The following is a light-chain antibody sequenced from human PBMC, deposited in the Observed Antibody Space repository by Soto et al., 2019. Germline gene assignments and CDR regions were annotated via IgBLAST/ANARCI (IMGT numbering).Light chain of an antibody. V-gene: IGKV3-15*01. Sequence: VMTQAPATLSVSPGERATLSCRASQTINNNVAWYQLKDGQVPRLLIYGASTRATDVPARFSGSGSGTEFTLTISSLQPDDFATYYCQQYNSYWTFGQGSMVDIK. CDR3: QQYNSYWT. CDR2: GAS. J-gene: IGKJ1*01. CDR1: QTINNN.